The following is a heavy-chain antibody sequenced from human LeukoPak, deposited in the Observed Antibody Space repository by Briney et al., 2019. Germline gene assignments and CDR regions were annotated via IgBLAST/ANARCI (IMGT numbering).Heavy chain of an antibody. J-gene: IGHJ4*02. CDR3: AGGLDIAVAGPGGYFDY. Sequence: PGGSLRLSCAASGFSFSDHHMNWIRQAPGKGPEWVAYISPGGNTMHFADSVRGRFTISRDNGKKSVYLQMNSLTAEDTAVYYCAGGLDIAVAGPGGYFDYWGQGTLVTVSS. CDR2: ISPGGNTM. V-gene: IGHV3-11*01. CDR1: GFSFSDHH. D-gene: IGHD6-19*01.